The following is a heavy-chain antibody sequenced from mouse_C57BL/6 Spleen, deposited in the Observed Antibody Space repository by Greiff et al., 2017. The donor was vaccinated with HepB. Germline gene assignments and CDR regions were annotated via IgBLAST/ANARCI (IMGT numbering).Heavy chain of an antibody. CDR1: GYTFTGYW. CDR2: ILPGSGST. CDR3: ERKRNRTYYRDWYFDV. D-gene: IGHD2-14*01. V-gene: IGHV1-9*01. J-gene: IGHJ1*03. Sequence: VKLQESGAELMKPGASVKLSCKATGYTFTGYWIEWVKQRPGHGLEWIGEILPGSGSTNYNEKFKGKATFTADTSSNTAYMQLSSLTTEDYAIYYCERKRNRTYYRDWYFDVWGTGTTGTVSS.